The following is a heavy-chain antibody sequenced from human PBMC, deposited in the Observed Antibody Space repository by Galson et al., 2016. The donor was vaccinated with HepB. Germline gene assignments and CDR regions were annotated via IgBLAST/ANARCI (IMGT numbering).Heavy chain of an antibody. CDR1: GFPFEGYA. D-gene: IGHD3-16*02. J-gene: IGHJ4*02. CDR3: AKDISPLGESSFIDY. Sequence: SLRLSCAVSGFPFEGYAMHWVRQAPGKGLEWVSGVSGDSDIIAYADSVKGRFTISRDNAKNSLYLQLSSLRSEDTALYYCAKDISPLGESSFIDYWGQGTLVIVSS. CDR2: VSGDSDII. V-gene: IGHV3-9*01.